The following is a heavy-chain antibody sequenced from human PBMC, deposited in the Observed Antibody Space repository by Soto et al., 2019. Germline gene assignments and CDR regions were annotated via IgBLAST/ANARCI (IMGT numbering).Heavy chain of an antibody. V-gene: IGHV3-48*02. CDR3: ACGASTILWSLGE. CDR1: GFTFSSYN. CDR2: ISSSSTI. D-gene: IGHD2-21*01. Sequence: PGGSLRLSCVASGFTFSSYNMNWVRQAPGKGQEWVSYISSSSTIFYADSVKGRFTISTDHAKNSLYLPMNSLRDEDTAVYYCACGASTILWSLGERGQGALVSV. J-gene: IGHJ4*02.